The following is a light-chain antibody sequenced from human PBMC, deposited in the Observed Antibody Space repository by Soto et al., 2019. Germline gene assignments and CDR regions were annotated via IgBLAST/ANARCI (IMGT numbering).Light chain of an antibody. Sequence: QSALTQPASVSGSPGQSITISCTGTSTDVGGYNFVSWYQQNPGKAPKLMIYEVSNRPSGLSNRFSGSKSGNTASLTISGLQAEDEADYYCSSYTSSSTQVFGTGTKLTVL. CDR2: EVS. V-gene: IGLV2-14*01. CDR3: SSYTSSSTQV. J-gene: IGLJ1*01. CDR1: STDVGGYNF.